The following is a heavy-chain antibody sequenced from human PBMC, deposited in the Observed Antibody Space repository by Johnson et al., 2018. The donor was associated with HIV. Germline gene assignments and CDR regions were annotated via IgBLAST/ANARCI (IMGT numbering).Heavy chain of an antibody. D-gene: IGHD3-22*01. CDR2: IRYDGNNK. CDR1: GFTFSTYG. Sequence: QVQLVESGGGVVQPGGSLRLSCAASGFTFSTYGMQWVRQAAGKGLEWVAFIRYDGNNKYYADSVKGRFTISRDNSKNTLYLQMNSLRAGDTAVFYCYSSGYYYGDAFDIWGQGTMVTVSS. V-gene: IGHV3-30*02. J-gene: IGHJ3*02. CDR3: YSSGYYYGDAFDI.